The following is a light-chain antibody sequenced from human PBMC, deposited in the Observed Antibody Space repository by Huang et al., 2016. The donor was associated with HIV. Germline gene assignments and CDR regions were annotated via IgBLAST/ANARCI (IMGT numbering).Light chain of an antibody. CDR1: QSLLHSNGYNY. J-gene: IGKJ3*01. CDR3: MQALQTPV. CDR2: LGS. Sequence: EIVMTQSPLSLPVTPGEPASISCRSSQSLLHSNGYNYLDWYLQKPGQSPQLLIYLGSNRASGVPVRFSGSGSGTDFTLKISRVEAEDVGIYYCMQALQTPVFGPGTRVDIK. V-gene: IGKV2-28*01.